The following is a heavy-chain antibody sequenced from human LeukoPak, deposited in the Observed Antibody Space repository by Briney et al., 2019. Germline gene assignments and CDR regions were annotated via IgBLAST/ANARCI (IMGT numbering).Heavy chain of an antibody. J-gene: IGHJ4*02. CDR2: ISRSSSTK. CDR3: AREPTYTSSWYSTCDY. D-gene: IGHD6-13*01. CDR1: GFTFSSYN. V-gene: IGHV3-48*01. Sequence: GGSLRLSCAASGFTFSSYNMNWVRQAPGKGLEWVSYISRSSSTKYYADSVKGRFTISRDNAKNSLYLQMNSLRAEDSAIYYCAREPTYTSSWYSTCDYWGQGTLVTVSS.